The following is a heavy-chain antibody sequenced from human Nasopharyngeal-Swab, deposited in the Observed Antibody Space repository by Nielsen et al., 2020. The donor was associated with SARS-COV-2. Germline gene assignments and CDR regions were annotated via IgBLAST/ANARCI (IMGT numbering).Heavy chain of an antibody. J-gene: IGHJ4*02. Sequence: GESLKISCAASCFIFSASAIHWVRQASGKGLAWVGRIGDKEHNYATTYGASVQGRFTISTDDSKYTAFLQMDGLKTEDTALYYCTTDFYFDYWGQGTLVTVSS. CDR1: CFIFSASA. CDR3: TTDFYFDY. CDR2: IGDKEHNYAT. V-gene: IGHV3-73*01.